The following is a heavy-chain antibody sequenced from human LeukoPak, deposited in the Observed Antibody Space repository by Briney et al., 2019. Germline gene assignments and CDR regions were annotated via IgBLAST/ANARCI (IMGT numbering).Heavy chain of an antibody. D-gene: IGHD3-16*01. Sequence: GGSLRLSCAASGITFNRYDMSWVRLGPGKGLEWVAAISSGGGSTYYTDSVKGRFTISRDNSEYILYLQINSLKAEDTAVYYCAGRNNDDVWGGYYRSPTEGFDMWAKEQWSPSLQ. J-gene: IGHJ3*02. CDR1: GITFNRYD. CDR2: ISSGGGST. CDR3: AGRNNDDVWGGYYRSPTEGFDM. V-gene: IGHV3-23*01.